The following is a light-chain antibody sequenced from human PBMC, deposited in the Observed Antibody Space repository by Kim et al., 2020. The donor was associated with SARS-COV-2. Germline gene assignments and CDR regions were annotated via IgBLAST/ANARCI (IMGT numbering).Light chain of an antibody. Sequence: VAPGQTASINCSGDKLGDKYACWYQQKPGQSPVLVIYQDSKRPSGIPERFSGSNSGNTATLTISGTQAMDEADYYCQAWDSSTVVFGGGTKLTVL. CDR2: QDS. CDR3: QAWDSSTVV. J-gene: IGLJ2*01. V-gene: IGLV3-1*01. CDR1: KLGDKY.